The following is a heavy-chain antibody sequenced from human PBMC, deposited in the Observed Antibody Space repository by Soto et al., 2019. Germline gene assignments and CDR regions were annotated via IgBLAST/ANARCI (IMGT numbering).Heavy chain of an antibody. V-gene: IGHV3-30-3*01. D-gene: IGHD6-19*01. Sequence: GGSLRLSCAASGFTFSSYAMHWVRQAPGKGLEWVAVISYDGGNKYYADSVKGRFTISRDNSKNTLYLQMNSLRAEDTAVYYCAREGIAVAGTMRDYYYYGMDVWGQGTTVTVSS. CDR3: AREGIAVAGTMRDYYYYGMDV. CDR1: GFTFSSYA. J-gene: IGHJ6*02. CDR2: ISYDGGNK.